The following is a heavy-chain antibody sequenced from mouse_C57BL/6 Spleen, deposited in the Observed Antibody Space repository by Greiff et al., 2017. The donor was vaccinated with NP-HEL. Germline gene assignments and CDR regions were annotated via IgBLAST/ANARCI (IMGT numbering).Heavy chain of an antibody. D-gene: IGHD2-3*01. V-gene: IGHV1-63*01. Sequence: VQLQQSGAELVRPGTSVKMSCKASGYTFTNYWIGWAKQRPGHGLEWIGDIYPGGGYTNYNEKFKGKATLTADKSSSTAYMQFSSLTSEDSAIYYCARYDFYDGFPAWFAYWGQGTLVTVSA. CDR2: IYPGGGYT. CDR3: ARYDFYDGFPAWFAY. CDR1: GYTFTNYW. J-gene: IGHJ3*01.